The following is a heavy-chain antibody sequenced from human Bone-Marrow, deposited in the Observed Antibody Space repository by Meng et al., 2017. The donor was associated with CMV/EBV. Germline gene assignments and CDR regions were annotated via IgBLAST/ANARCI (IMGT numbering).Heavy chain of an antibody. CDR1: GGSISSYY. D-gene: IGHD6-19*01. CDR3: ARGSSGWDYYYYGMAV. Sequence: SETLSLTCTVSGGSISSYYWSWIRQPPGKGLEWIGYIYYSGSTNYNPSLKSRVTISVDTSKNQFSLKLSSVTAADTAVYYCARGSSGWDYYYYGMAVWGRGPTVTVSS. J-gene: IGHJ6*02. CDR2: IYYSGST. V-gene: IGHV4-59*01.